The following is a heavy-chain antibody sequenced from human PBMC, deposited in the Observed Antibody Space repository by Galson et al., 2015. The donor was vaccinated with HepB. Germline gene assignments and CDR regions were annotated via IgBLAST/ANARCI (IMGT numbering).Heavy chain of an antibody. CDR2: ISWNSGSV. CDR3: VKGWQQLERYHLDH. CDR1: GFTFDDYA. Sequence: SLRLSCAASGFTFDDYAMHWVRQVPGKGLEWVSSISWNSGSVGYADSVKGRFTISRDNDKNFLFLQIDSLRREDSALYYCVKGWQQLERYHLDHWGQGTLVTVSS. D-gene: IGHD1-1*01. V-gene: IGHV3-9*01. J-gene: IGHJ4*02.